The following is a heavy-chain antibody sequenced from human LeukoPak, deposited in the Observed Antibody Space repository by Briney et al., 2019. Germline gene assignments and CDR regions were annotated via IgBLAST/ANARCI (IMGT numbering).Heavy chain of an antibody. J-gene: IGHJ4*02. D-gene: IGHD1-26*01. CDR1: GFTFSSYA. V-gene: IGHV3-21*01. CDR2: ISSSSSYI. Sequence: GGSLRLSCAASGFTFSSYAMSWVRQAPGKGLEWVSSISSSSSYIYYADSVKGRFTISRDNAKNSLYLQMNSLRAEDTAVYYCARDPDLSGSYFGFDYWGQGTLVTVSS. CDR3: ARDPDLSGSYFGFDY.